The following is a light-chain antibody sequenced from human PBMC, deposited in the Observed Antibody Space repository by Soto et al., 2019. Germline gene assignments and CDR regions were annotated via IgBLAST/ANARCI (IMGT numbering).Light chain of an antibody. CDR1: QTISSW. J-gene: IGKJ1*01. V-gene: IGKV1-5*03. Sequence: DIQMTQSPSTLSGSVGDRVTITCRASQTISSWLAWYQQKPGKAPKLLIYKASTIKSGVPSRFSGSGSGTEFSLTIGSLQPDDFATYYCKHYNSYSEAFGQGTKVELK. CDR2: KAS. CDR3: KHYNSYSEA.